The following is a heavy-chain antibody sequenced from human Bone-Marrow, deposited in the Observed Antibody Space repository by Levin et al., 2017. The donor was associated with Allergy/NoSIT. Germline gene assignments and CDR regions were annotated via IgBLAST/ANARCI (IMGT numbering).Heavy chain of an antibody. CDR3: ARGGPYSGSYYLTSPVHYFDY. D-gene: IGHD1-26*01. J-gene: IGHJ4*02. V-gene: IGHV1-18*01. CDR1: GYTFTSYG. CDR2: ISAYNGNT. Sequence: ASVKVSCKASGYTFTSYGISWVRQAPGQGLEWMGWISAYNGNTNYAQKLQGRVTMTTDTSTSTAYMELRSLRSDDTAVYYCARGGPYSGSYYLTSPVHYFDYWGQGTLVTVSS.